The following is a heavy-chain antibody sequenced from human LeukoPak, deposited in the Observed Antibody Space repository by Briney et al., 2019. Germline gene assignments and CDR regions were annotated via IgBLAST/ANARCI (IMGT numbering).Heavy chain of an antibody. Sequence: GGSLRLSCAASGFTFSSYSMNWVRQAPGKGLEWVSSISSSSSYIYYADSVKGRFTISRDNAKNSLYLQMNSLRAGDTAVYYCARVTMVRGIDYWGQGTLVTVSS. CDR2: ISSSSSYI. J-gene: IGHJ4*02. CDR3: ARVTMVRGIDY. V-gene: IGHV3-21*01. CDR1: GFTFSSYS. D-gene: IGHD3-10*01.